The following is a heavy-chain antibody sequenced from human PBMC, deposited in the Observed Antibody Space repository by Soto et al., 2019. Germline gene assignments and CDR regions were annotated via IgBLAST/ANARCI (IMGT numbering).Heavy chain of an antibody. Sequence: QVQLQESGPGLVKPSQTLSLTCTVSGGSISSGGYYWSWIRQHPGKGLEWIGYIYYSGSTYYNPSLKSRVTISVDTSKNQFSLKLSSVTAADTAVYYCARDRGGRGFGDPMRSWFDPWGQGTLVTVSS. CDR1: GGSISSGGYY. CDR2: IYYSGST. J-gene: IGHJ5*02. D-gene: IGHD3-10*01. V-gene: IGHV4-31*03. CDR3: ARDRGGRGFGDPMRSWFDP.